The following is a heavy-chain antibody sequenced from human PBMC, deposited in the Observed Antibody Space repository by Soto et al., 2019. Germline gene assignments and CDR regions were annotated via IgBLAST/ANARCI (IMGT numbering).Heavy chain of an antibody. Sequence: QVQLVESGGGVVQPGRSLRLSCAASGFTFSSYGMHWVRQAPGKGLEWVAVISYDGSNKYYADSVKGRFTISRDNSKNTLYLQMNSLRAEDTAVYYCAKSLLSGSGCQNWGQGTLVTVSS. CDR3: AKSLLSGSGCQN. CDR1: GFTFSSYG. V-gene: IGHV3-30*18. D-gene: IGHD6-19*01. J-gene: IGHJ4*02. CDR2: ISYDGSNK.